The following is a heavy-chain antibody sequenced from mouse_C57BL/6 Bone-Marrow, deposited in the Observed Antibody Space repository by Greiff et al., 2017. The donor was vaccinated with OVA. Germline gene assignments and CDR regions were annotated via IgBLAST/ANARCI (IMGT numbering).Heavy chain of an antibody. J-gene: IGHJ3*01. CDR2: IDPNSGGT. V-gene: IGHV1-72*01. D-gene: IGHD2-5*01. CDR3: ARTHYYSNPFAY. Sequence: LQQPGAELVKPGASVKLSCQASGHTFTSYWMHRVKQRPGRGPEGVGRIDPNSGGTKYNEKFKSKATLTVDEPSSTAYLQLSSLTSEDAAVYYCARTHYYSNPFAYWGQGTLVTVSA. CDR1: GHTFTSYW.